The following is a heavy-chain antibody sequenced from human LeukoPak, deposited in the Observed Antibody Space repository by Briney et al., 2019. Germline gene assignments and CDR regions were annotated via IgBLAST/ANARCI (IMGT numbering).Heavy chain of an antibody. Sequence: GGSLRLSCAASGFTFSSYWMSWVRQAPGKGLEWVANIKQDGSEKYYVDSVKGRFTISRDNAKNSLYLQMNSLRAEDTAVYYCARAEAAAGTLGEYYYYYYMDVWGKGTTVTVSS. D-gene: IGHD6-13*01. J-gene: IGHJ6*03. V-gene: IGHV3-7*01. CDR3: ARAEAAAGTLGEYYYYYYMDV. CDR2: IKQDGSEK. CDR1: GFTFSSYW.